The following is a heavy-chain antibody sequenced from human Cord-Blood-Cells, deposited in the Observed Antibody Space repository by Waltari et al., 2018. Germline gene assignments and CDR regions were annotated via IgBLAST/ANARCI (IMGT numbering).Heavy chain of an antibody. V-gene: IGHV4-34*12. Sequence: QVQLQQWGAGLLKPSETLSLTCAVYGGSSSGYYCSWIRQPTGKGLEWIGEIIHSGSTNYNPSLKSRVTISVDTSKNQFSLKLSSVTAADTAVYYCASRDRIAAAGTHYWGQGTLVTVSS. CDR2: IIHSGST. J-gene: IGHJ4*02. CDR3: ASRDRIAAAGTHY. CDR1: GGSSSGYY. D-gene: IGHD6-13*01.